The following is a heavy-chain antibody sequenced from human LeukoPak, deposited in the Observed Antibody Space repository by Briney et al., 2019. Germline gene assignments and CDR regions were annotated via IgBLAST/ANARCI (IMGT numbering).Heavy chain of an antibody. CDR2: IYYSGST. J-gene: IGHJ6*03. D-gene: IGHD6-13*01. Sequence: SETLSLTCTVSGGSISSYYWSWIRQPPGKGLEWIGYIYYSGSTNYNPSLKSRVTISVDTSKNQFSLKLSSVTAADTAVYYCARAAAADPYYYYYYMDVWGKGTTVTISS. CDR1: GGSISSYY. CDR3: ARAAAADPYYYYYYMDV. V-gene: IGHV4-59*01.